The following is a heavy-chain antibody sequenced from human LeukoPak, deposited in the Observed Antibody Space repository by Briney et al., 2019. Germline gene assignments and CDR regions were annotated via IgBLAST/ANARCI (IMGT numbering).Heavy chain of an antibody. V-gene: IGHV4-39*07. CDR2: IYYSGST. CDR3: ARAKPTYYYDSSGRIFDY. D-gene: IGHD3-22*01. J-gene: IGHJ4*02. Sequence: SETLSLTCTVSGVTISNDYYYWGWIRQPPGKGLEWIGSIYYSGSTYYNPSLKSRVTISVDTSKNQFSLKVSSVTAADTAVYYCARAKPTYYYDSSGRIFDYWGQGTLVTVSS. CDR1: GVTISNDYYY.